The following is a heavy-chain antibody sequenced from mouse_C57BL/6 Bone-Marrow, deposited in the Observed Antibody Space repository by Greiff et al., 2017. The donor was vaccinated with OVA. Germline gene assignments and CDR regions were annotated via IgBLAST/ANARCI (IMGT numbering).Heavy chain of an antibody. CDR3: ARQRVPGTYYFDY. CDR1: GFTFSSYG. Sequence: EVQGVESGGDLVKPGGSLKLSCAASGFTFSSYGMSWVRQTPDKRLEWVATISSGGSYTYYPDSVKGRFTISRDNAKNTLYLQISSLKSEDTAMYYCARQRVPGTYYFDYWGQGTTLTVSS. D-gene: IGHD4-1*01. J-gene: IGHJ2*01. V-gene: IGHV5-6*01. CDR2: ISSGGSYT.